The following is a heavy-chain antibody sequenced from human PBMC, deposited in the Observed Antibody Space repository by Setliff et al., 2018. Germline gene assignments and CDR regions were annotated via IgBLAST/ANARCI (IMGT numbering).Heavy chain of an antibody. CDR3: SRFGLYYDAVYGGGDYYYYGMDV. Sequence: ASVKVSCKTSGYSFTRHYLHWVRQAPGQGLEWMGRINPNSGGTNYAQKFQGRVTMTRDTSISTAYMELSRLRSDDTAVYYCSRFGLYYDAVYGGGDYYYYGMDVWGQGTTFTGSS. CDR2: INPNSGGT. V-gene: IGHV1-2*06. D-gene: IGHD3-16*01. CDR1: GYSFTRHY. J-gene: IGHJ6*02.